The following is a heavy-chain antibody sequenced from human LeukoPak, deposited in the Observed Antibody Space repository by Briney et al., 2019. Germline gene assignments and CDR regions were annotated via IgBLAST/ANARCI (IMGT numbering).Heavy chain of an antibody. CDR3: AKEHGSGSYFDY. V-gene: IGHV3-21*01. Sequence: GGSLRLSCAASGFTFSSYSMNWVRQAPGKGLEWVSSISSSSSYIYYADSVKGRFTISRGNAKNSLYLQMNSLRAEDTAVYYCAKEHGSGSYFDYWGQGTLVTVSS. D-gene: IGHD3-10*01. CDR2: ISSSSSYI. J-gene: IGHJ4*02. CDR1: GFTFSSYS.